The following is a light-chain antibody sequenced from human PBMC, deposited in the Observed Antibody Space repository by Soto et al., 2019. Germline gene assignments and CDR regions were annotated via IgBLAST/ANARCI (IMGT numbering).Light chain of an antibody. J-gene: IGKJ1*01. CDR1: KTIRSW. Sequence: DIQMTQSPSTQSGSVGDRVTITCRASKTIRSWLDWYQQKPGKAPKLLIYKASTLKSGVPSMFSGSGSGTEFTLTISSLQHDDFATDYCQHYNSYSEAFGQGTKVDIK. CDR3: QHYNSYSEA. V-gene: IGKV1-5*03. CDR2: KAS.